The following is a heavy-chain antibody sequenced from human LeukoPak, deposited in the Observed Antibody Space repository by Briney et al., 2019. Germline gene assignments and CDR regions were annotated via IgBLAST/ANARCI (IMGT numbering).Heavy chain of an antibody. CDR1: GFTFSSYE. Sequence: GGSLRLSCAASGFTFSSYEMNWVRQAPGKGLEWVSYISSSGSTIYYADSVKGRFTISRDNAKNSLYLQMNSLRAEDTAVYYCAVRDDYNYGAFDPWGQGTLVTVSS. CDR2: ISSSGSTI. CDR3: AVRDDYNYGAFDP. D-gene: IGHD5-24*01. J-gene: IGHJ5*02. V-gene: IGHV3-48*03.